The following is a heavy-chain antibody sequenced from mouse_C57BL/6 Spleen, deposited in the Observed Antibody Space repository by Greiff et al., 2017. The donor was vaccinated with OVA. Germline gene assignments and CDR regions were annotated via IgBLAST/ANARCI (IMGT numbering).Heavy chain of an antibody. CDR1: GFTFSDYG. Sequence: EVMLVESGGGLVKPGGSLKLSCAASGFTFSDYGMHWVRQAPEKGLEWVAYISSGSSTIYYADTVKGRFTISRDNAKNTLFLQMTSLRSEDTAMYYCARPMVTTGYYYAMDYGGQGTSVTVSS. D-gene: IGHD2-2*01. V-gene: IGHV5-17*01. J-gene: IGHJ4*01. CDR3: ARPMVTTGYYYAMDY. CDR2: ISSGSSTI.